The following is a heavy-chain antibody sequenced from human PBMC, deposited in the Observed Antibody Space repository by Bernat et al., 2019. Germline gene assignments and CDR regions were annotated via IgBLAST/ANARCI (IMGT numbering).Heavy chain of an antibody. Sequence: EVQLVESGGGLVQPGGSLRLSCAASGFTFSSYEMNWVRQAPGKGLEWVSYISSSGSTIYYADSVKGRFTISRDNAKNSLYLQMNSLRAEDTAVYYCAREGGLGYYSSTSCPWGGGHYFDYWGQGTLVTVSS. J-gene: IGHJ4*02. D-gene: IGHD2-2*01. CDR2: ISSSGSTI. CDR1: GFTFSSYE. CDR3: AREGGLGYYSSTSCPWGGGHYFDY. V-gene: IGHV3-48*03.